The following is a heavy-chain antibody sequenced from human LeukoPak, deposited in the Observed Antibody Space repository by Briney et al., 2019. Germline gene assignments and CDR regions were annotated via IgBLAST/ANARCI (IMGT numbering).Heavy chain of an antibody. CDR1: GGSVTSGSYY. Sequence: PSETLSLTCSVSGGSVTSGSYYWSWIRQPPGKELEWIGYISYRGSTNYSLSLKSRVTISVDTSKNQFSLKLSSVNAADTAVYYCEREHSWGDFDYWGQGTLLSVCS. CDR3: EREHSWGDFDY. V-gene: IGHV4-61*01. CDR2: ISYRGST. J-gene: IGHJ4*02. D-gene: IGHD2-15*01.